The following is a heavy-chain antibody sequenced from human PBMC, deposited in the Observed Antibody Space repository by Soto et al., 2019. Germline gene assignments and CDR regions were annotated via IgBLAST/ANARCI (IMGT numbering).Heavy chain of an antibody. V-gene: IGHV1-2*04. J-gene: IGHJ6*02. CDR2: INPNSGGT. CDR1: GYTFTGYH. D-gene: IGHD5-18*01. Sequence: ASVKVSCKASGYTFTGYHMHCVRQAHEQGLEWMGWINPNSGGTNYAQKLQGWVTMTRDTSISTAYMELSRLRSDDTAVYYCARAGDTAMVDYYYYGMDVWGQGTTVIVSS. CDR3: ARAGDTAMVDYYYYGMDV.